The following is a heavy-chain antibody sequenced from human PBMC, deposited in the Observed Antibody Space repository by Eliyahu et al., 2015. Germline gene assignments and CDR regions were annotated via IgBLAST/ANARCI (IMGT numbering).Heavy chain of an antibody. D-gene: IGHD3-22*01. CDR3: AKPPDHYDNGGQYHPAY. CDR2: ISGXSSDL. V-gene: IGHV3-23*04. Sequence: EVQLVESGGGSVQPGGSLRLSCAGXGFPFNKXALTWVRQAPGKGLGWVSAISGXSSDLYYADSVKGRFTISRDNSMSTLYLQMNSLRAEDTAIYYCAKPPDHYDNGGQYHPAYWGQGTLVTVSS. CDR1: GFPFNKXA. J-gene: IGHJ4*02.